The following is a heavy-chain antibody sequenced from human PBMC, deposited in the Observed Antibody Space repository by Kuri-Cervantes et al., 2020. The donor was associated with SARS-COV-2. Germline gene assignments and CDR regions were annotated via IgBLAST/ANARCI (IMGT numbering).Heavy chain of an antibody. D-gene: IGHD1-26*01. CDR1: GYTFTSYY. J-gene: IGHJ6*02. V-gene: IGHV1-46*01. CDR3: ARERSGSYSSYYGMDV. Sequence: ASVKVSCKASGYTFTSYYMHWVRQAPGQGLEWMGIINPSGGSTSYAQKFQGRVTMTRDTSTSTVYMELSSLRSEDTAVYYCARERSGSYSSYYGMDVWGQGTTVTVSS. CDR2: INPSGGST.